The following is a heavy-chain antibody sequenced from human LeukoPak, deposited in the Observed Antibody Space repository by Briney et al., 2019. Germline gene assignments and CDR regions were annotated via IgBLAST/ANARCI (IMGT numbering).Heavy chain of an antibody. CDR3: ARDVPFEY. CDR1: GGSISRCY. Sequence: SETLSLTCTVSGGSISRCYWSWIRQPPGKGLEWIGYIYNGGKTNYSPSLKSRVTISVDTSKNQFSLKVSSVTAADTAVYYCARDVPFEYWGQGALVSVSS. CDR2: IYNGGKT. V-gene: IGHV4-59*01. J-gene: IGHJ4*02.